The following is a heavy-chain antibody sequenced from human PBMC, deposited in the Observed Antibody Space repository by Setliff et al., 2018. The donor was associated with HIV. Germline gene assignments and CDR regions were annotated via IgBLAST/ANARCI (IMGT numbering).Heavy chain of an antibody. CDR1: GFSLSTSGVG. CDR2: IYWDDDK. V-gene: IGHV2-5*02. J-gene: IGHJ4*02. CDR3: AHLSPYGSGSYYNPGY. D-gene: IGHD3-10*01. Sequence: SGPTLVNPTQTLTLTCTFSGFSLSTSGVGVGWIRQPPGKALEWLALIYWDDDKRYSPSLKSRLTITKDTSKNQVVLTMTNMDPVDTATYYCAHLSPYGSGSYYNPGYWGQGTLVTVS.